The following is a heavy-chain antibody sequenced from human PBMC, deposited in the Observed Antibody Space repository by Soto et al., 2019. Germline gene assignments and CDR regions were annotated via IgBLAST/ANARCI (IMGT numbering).Heavy chain of an antibody. D-gene: IGHD1-26*01. CDR2: INSGGSST. CDR1: GFTFSSYW. V-gene: IGHV3-74*01. CDR3: ARDSGSYADY. Sequence: EVQLVESGGGLVQPGGSLRLSCAASGFTFSSYWMHWVRQAPGKGLVWVSRINSGGSSTDYADSVKGRFTISRDNAKNTLYLQXXSLRAEDTAVYYCARDSGSYADYWGQGTLVTVSS. J-gene: IGHJ4*02.